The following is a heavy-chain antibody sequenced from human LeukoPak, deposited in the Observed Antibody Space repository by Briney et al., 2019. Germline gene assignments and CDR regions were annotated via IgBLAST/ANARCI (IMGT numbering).Heavy chain of an antibody. CDR1: GGSTSSGDYY. D-gene: IGHD5-18*01. CDR2: IYYSGST. Sequence: TLSLTCTVSGGSTSSGDYYWSWIRQPPGKGLEWIGYIYYSGSTYYNPSLKSRVTISVDTSKNQFSLKLSSVTAADTAVYYCTRVKRLGYSYGDAFDIWGQGTMVTVSS. V-gene: IGHV4-30-4*08. CDR3: TRVKRLGYSYGDAFDI. J-gene: IGHJ3*02.